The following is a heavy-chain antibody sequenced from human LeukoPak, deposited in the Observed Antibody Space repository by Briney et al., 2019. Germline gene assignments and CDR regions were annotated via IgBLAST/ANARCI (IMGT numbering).Heavy chain of an antibody. CDR3: ARADVRGTVDY. J-gene: IGHJ4*02. CDR1: GFTVSSNY. CDR2: IYSGGST. V-gene: IGHV3-53*01. Sequence: PGGSLRLSCAASGFTVSSNYMSWVRQAPGKGLEWVSVIYSGGSTYYADSVKGRFTISRDNSKNTLYLQMNSLRAEDTAVYYCARADVRGTVDYWGQGTLVTVSS. D-gene: IGHD3-10*02.